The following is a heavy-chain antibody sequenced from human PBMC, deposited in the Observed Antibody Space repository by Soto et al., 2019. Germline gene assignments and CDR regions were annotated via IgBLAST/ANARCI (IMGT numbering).Heavy chain of an antibody. Sequence: QVQLVQSGAEVKKPGASVKISCKASGYPLIYYPIHWVRQAPGQRLEWVGWINIGNGNTQNSQKFQGRVTITTYTSASTAYMELRSLTSVDTAVYYCAREPLCGGKCYDNYFEPSGQGTLVTVSA. CDR2: INIGNGNT. J-gene: IGHJ5*02. CDR1: GYPLIYYP. CDR3: AREPLCGGKCYDNYFEP. D-gene: IGHD2-15*01. V-gene: IGHV1-3*04.